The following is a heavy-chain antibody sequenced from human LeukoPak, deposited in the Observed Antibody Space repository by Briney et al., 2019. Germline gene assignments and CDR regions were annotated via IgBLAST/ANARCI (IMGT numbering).Heavy chain of an antibody. CDR2: INWNGGST. V-gene: IGHV3-20*04. CDR3: ARPASGSYQASYYYYYYMDV. CDR1: GFTFDDYG. J-gene: IGHJ6*03. D-gene: IGHD1-26*01. Sequence: GGSLRLSCAASGFTFDDYGMSWVRQAPGKGLEWVSGINWNGGSTGYADSVKGRFTISRDNAKNSLYLQMNSLRAEDTALYYCARPASGSYQASYYYYYYMDVWGKGTTVTVSS.